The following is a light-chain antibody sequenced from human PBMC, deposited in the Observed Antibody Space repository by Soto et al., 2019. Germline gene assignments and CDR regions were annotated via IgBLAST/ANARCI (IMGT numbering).Light chain of an antibody. J-gene: IGLJ2*01. V-gene: IGLV3-21*02. CDR1: NLGKKN. CDR2: DDS. CDR3: QVWDTTSDHVV. Sequence: SYDRTQPPSVSAAPGQTASVTCGGTNLGKKNVYWYQQRPGQAPVLVVYDDSDRPSGIPERFSGSNSGNTATLTISRVEAGVEADYYCQVWDTTSDHVVFGGGSKVTVL.